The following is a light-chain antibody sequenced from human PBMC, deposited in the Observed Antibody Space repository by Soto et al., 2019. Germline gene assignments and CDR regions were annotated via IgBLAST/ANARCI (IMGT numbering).Light chain of an antibody. Sequence: DIVLTQSPGTLSLSPGERATLSCRASQTVNSRLAWYQHKPGQAPRLLIYHTPNRATGIPARFSGSGSGTDFTLTISSLEPEDFAVYYCHQRQSWPRTFGQGTKVDIK. V-gene: IGKV3-11*01. CDR1: QTVNSR. CDR2: HTP. CDR3: HQRQSWPRT. J-gene: IGKJ1*01.